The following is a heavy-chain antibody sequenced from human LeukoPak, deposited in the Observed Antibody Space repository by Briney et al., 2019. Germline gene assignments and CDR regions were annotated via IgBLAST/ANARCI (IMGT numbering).Heavy chain of an antibody. D-gene: IGHD4-23*01. CDR2: MNPNSGKT. CDR1: GYTLTSYD. J-gene: IGHJ6*03. V-gene: IGHV1-8*01. CDR3: ARGGKDYYYYMDV. Sequence: GASVTVSCKASGYTLTSYDINWVRQAPGQGLEWMGRMNPNSGKTGNAQKFQGRVTMTRNTSISKAYMELSSLRSEDTAVYYCARGGKDYYYYMDVWGKGTTVTVSS.